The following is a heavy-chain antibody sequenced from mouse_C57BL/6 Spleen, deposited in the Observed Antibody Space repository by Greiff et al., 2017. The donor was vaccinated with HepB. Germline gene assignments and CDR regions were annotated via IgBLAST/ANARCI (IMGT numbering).Heavy chain of an antibody. CDR2: IYPGDGDT. J-gene: IGHJ3*01. CDR1: GYAFSSYW. Sequence: QVQLKQSGAELVKPGASVKISCKASGYAFSSYWMNWVKQRPGKGLEWIGQIYPGDGDTNYNGKFKGKATLTADKSSSTAYMQLSSLTSEDSAVYFCARSGYDYDRLAYWGQGTLVTVSA. V-gene: IGHV1-80*01. D-gene: IGHD2-4*01. CDR3: ARSGYDYDRLAY.